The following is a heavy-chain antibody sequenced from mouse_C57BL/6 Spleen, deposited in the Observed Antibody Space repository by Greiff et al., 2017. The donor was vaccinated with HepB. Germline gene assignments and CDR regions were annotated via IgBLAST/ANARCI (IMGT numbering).Heavy chain of an antibody. D-gene: IGHD1-1*01. J-gene: IGHJ2*01. CDR3: ARKGGSSYGFDY. CDR1: GFTFSSYG. V-gene: IGHV5-6*01. CDR2: ISSGGSYT. Sequence: EVQVVESGGDLVKPGGSLKLSCAASGFTFSSYGMSWVRQTPDKRLEWVATISSGGSYTYYPDSVKGRFTISRDNAKNTLYLQMSSLKSEDTAMYYCARKGGSSYGFDYWGQGTTLTVSS.